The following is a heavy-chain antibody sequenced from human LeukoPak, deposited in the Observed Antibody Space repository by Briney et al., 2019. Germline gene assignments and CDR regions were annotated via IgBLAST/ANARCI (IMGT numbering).Heavy chain of an antibody. Sequence: ASVKVSCKASGGTFSSYAISWVRQAPGQGLEWMGRIIPILGIANYAQKFQGRVTITADKSTSTAYMELSSLRSGDTAVYYCAKDRSIAVAGTDYWGQGTLVTVSS. CDR2: IIPILGIA. J-gene: IGHJ4*02. V-gene: IGHV1-69*04. CDR3: AKDRSIAVAGTDY. D-gene: IGHD6-19*01. CDR1: GGTFSSYA.